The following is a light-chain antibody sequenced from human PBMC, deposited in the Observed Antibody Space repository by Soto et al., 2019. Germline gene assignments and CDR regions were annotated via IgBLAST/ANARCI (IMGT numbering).Light chain of an antibody. CDR3: QQYGSSWGT. CDR2: GAS. V-gene: IGKV3-20*01. CDR1: QSVSSSY. Sequence: EIVLTQSPGTLSLSPGERATLSCRASQSVSSSYLAWYQQKPGQAPRLLIYGASSRATGIPDRFSGSGSGTDFTLTISRLEPEDFAVYYCQQYGSSWGTFVQGTKVEIK. J-gene: IGKJ1*01.